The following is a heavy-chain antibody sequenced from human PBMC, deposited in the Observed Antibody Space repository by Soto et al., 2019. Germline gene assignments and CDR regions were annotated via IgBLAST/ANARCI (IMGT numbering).Heavy chain of an antibody. V-gene: IGHV3-11*01. CDR3: ARDTEVVFPATPEY. D-gene: IGHD2-15*01. Sequence: GGSLRLSCAASGFTFSDYYMSWIRQAPGKGLERVSYISSSGSTIYYADSVKGRFTISRDNAKNSLYLQMNSLRAEDTAVYYCARDTEVVFPATPEYWGPGTLVTDSS. J-gene: IGHJ4*02. CDR1: GFTFSDYY. CDR2: ISSSGSTI.